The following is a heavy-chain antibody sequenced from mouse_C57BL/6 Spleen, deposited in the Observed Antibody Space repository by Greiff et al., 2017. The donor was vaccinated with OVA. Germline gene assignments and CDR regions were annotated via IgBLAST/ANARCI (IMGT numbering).Heavy chain of an antibody. Sequence: EVQLQQSGPELVKPGASVKISCKASGYTFTDYYMNWVKQSHGKSLEWIGDINPNNGGTSYNQKFKGKATLTVDKSSSTAYMELRSLTSEDSAVYYCARSSGNSYAMDYWGQGTSVTVSS. CDR2: INPNNGGT. CDR1: GYTFTDYY. V-gene: IGHV1-26*01. CDR3: ARSSGNSYAMDY. D-gene: IGHD2-1*01. J-gene: IGHJ4*01.